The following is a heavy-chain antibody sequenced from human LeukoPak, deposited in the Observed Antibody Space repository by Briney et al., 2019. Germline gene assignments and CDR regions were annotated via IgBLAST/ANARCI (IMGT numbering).Heavy chain of an antibody. Sequence: SVKVSCKASGYTFTGYHMHWVRQAPGQGLEWMGEIIPIFGTTSYAQKFQGRVTITADESTSTAYMELSSLRSEDTAVYYCAREPGYSSSRWYNWFDPWGQGTLVTVSS. D-gene: IGHD6-13*01. CDR1: GYTFTGYH. J-gene: IGHJ5*02. CDR2: IIPIFGTT. CDR3: AREPGYSSSRWYNWFDP. V-gene: IGHV1-69*13.